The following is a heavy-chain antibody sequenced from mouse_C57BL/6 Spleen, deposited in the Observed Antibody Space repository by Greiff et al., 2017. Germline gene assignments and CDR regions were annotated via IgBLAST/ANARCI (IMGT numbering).Heavy chain of an antibody. J-gene: IGHJ2*01. Sequence: QVQLQQPGAELVKPGASVKMSCKASGYTFTSYWITWVKQRPGQGLEWIGDIYPGSGSTNYNEKFKSKATLTVDTSSSTAYMQLSSLTSEDSAVYYCARSHDYDAPYYFDYWGQGTTLTVSS. CDR1: GYTFTSYW. CDR3: ARSHDYDAPYYFDY. V-gene: IGHV1-55*01. D-gene: IGHD2-4*01. CDR2: IYPGSGST.